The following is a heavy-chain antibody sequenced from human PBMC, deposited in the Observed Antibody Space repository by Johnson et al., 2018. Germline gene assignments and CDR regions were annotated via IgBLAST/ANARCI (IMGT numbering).Heavy chain of an antibody. CDR3: SRSRGGRWPDYDYYYMDV. D-gene: IGHD2-15*01. V-gene: IGHV3-49*03. J-gene: IGHJ6*03. CDR2: IRSKAYGGTS. CDR1: GFTFGDYA. Sequence: EVQLLESGGGLVQPGRSLRLSCTASGFTFGDYAMSWFRQAPGKGLEWVGFIRSKAYGGTSAYAASVKGRFTISRVDAKSIAYLQMNSLKTEDTAVYYCSRSRGGRWPDYDYYYMDVWGKGTAVTVSS.